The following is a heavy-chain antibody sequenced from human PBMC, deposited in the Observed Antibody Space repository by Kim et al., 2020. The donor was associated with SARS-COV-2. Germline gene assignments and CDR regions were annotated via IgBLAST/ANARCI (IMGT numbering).Heavy chain of an antibody. J-gene: IGHJ6*02. D-gene: IGHD2-2*01. V-gene: IGHV1-2*02. Sequence: QKFQGRVTMTRDTSISTAYMELSRLGSDDTAVYYCARVHGYQLLEEGMDVWGQGTTVTVSS. CDR3: ARVHGYQLLEEGMDV.